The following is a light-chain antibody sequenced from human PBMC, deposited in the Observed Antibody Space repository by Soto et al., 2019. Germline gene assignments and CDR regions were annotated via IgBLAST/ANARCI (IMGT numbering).Light chain of an antibody. J-gene: IGKJ1*01. Sequence: DIQVTHSPSTLSVSVVDNVNITFRSSQNIYTWLAWYRQQPGKAPELLMYGASTLERGVPSRFRGSGSGTEFTLTITGLQPEDFGSYFCHHYSGPWTFGQGTKV. CDR1: QNIYTW. CDR2: GAS. CDR3: HHYSGPWT. V-gene: IGKV1-5*01.